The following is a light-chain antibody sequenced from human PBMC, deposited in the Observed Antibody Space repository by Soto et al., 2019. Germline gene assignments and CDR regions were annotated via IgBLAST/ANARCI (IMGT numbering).Light chain of an antibody. Sequence: QSALTQPASVSGSPGQSITLSCTGTSSDVGGYNYVSWYQQHPGKAPKLMIYDVSNRPSGVSNRFSGSKSGNTASLTISGLQAEDEADDSCSSYTSSITVVFGGGTKLTVL. V-gene: IGLV2-14*01. CDR3: SSYTSSITVV. J-gene: IGLJ2*01. CDR2: DVS. CDR1: SSDVGGYNY.